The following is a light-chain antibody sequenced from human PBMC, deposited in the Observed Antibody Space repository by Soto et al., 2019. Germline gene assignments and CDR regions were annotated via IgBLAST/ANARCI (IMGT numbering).Light chain of an antibody. J-gene: IGKJ1*01. V-gene: IGKV1-27*01. CDR1: QGIIDY. CDR2: AAS. CDR3: QKYNTAPQT. Sequence: DNQMTQSPSSLSASIGDRVTITCRASQGIIDYVAWFQQKAGKPPKLLIYAASTLHPGVPSRFSGSGSGTDFTLTISSLQPEDVATYYCQKYNTAPQTFGPGTKVEIK.